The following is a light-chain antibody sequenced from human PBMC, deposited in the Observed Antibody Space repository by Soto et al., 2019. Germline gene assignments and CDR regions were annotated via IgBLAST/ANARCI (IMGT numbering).Light chain of an antibody. CDR1: QSVSSY. CDR3: QQRSNWPGT. CDR2: DAS. J-gene: IGKJ1*01. Sequence: EIVLTQSPATLSLSPGERATLSCRASQSVSSYLAWFQQKPGQAPRLLIYDASNRATGIPARFSGSGSGTVCARTISRLEPEDFAVYYCQQRSNWPGTFGQGTKVEIK. V-gene: IGKV3-11*01.